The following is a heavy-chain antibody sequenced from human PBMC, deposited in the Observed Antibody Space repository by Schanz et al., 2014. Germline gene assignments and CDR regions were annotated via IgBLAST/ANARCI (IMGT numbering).Heavy chain of an antibody. CDR3: ARQIDYDSWTVTRD. CDR2: LSGSGGST. J-gene: IGHJ4*02. Sequence: EVQLLESGGGLVQPGGSLRLSCAASGFTFSSYAMSWVRQAPGKGLEWVSALSGSGGSTYYADSVKGRFTISRDNSKNSLYLQMNSPRAEDTEVCYGARQIDYDSWTVTRDWGQGTLVTVSS. V-gene: IGHV3-23*01. CDR1: GFTFSSYA. D-gene: IGHD3-9*01.